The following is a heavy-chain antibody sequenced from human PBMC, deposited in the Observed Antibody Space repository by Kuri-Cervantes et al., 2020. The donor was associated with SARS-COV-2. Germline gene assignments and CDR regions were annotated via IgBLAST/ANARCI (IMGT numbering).Heavy chain of an antibody. CDR1: GGSINDYY. D-gene: IGHD5/OR15-5a*01. J-gene: IGHJ4*02. CDR2: FYSTGVT. V-gene: IGHV4-59*01. CDR3: ARDNILFSVSGFDS. Sequence: SETLSLTCSVSGGSINDYYWGWIRQPPGKGLEWIGYFYSTGVTNYDPSLKTRVTISTDKSKNQLSLKLTSVTAADTAVYYCARDNILFSVSGFDSWGQGALVTVSS.